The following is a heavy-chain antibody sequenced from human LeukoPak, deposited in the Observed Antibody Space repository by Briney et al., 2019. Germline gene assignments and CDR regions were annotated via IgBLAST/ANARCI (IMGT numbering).Heavy chain of an antibody. D-gene: IGHD6-13*01. V-gene: IGHV1-8*01. CDR1: GYTFTSYD. CDR2: MNPNSGNT. Sequence: ASVTVSCKASGYTFTSYDINWVRQATGQGLAWMGWMNPNSGNTGYAQKFQGRVTMTRNTSISTAYMELSSLRSEDTAVYYCARGLNIAAADNWFDPWGQGTLVTVSS. J-gene: IGHJ5*02. CDR3: ARGLNIAAADNWFDP.